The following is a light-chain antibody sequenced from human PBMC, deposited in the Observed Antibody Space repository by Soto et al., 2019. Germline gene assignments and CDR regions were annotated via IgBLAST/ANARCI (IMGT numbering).Light chain of an antibody. Sequence: DIVMTQSPATLSVSPVERATLSCRARQSVGSNLAWYQQKSGQAPRLLIFGASSRATGIPDRFSGSGSGTDFTLTISRLEPEDFAVYYCQQYGSSPPITFGQGTRLEI. V-gene: IGKV3-20*01. CDR3: QQYGSSPPIT. CDR2: GAS. J-gene: IGKJ5*01. CDR1: QSVGSN.